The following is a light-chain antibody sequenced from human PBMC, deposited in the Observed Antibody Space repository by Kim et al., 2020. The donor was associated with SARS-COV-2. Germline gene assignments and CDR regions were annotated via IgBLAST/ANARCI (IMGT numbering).Light chain of an antibody. V-gene: IGLV1-40*01. CDR2: ANT. CDR1: SSNIGEGYD. CDR3: QSYDSSLSGSWV. Sequence: RVTISCTGGSSNIGEGYDVHWYQQLPGTAPKLLIYANTDRPSGVPDRFSASESGSSASLAITGLQAEDEADYYCQSYDSSLSGSWVFGGGTKLTVL. J-gene: IGLJ3*02.